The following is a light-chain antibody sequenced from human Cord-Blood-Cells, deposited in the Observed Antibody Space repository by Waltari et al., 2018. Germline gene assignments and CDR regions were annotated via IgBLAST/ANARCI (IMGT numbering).Light chain of an antibody. CDR3: SSYTSSSTL. J-gene: IGLJ2*01. V-gene: IGLV2-14*01. CDR1: SSDVGGYNY. Sequence: QSALTQPASVSGSPGQSITISCTGTSSDVGGYNYVSWYQQHPGKDPKLMIYGVSNRPSWVCKRFAGSTSGTTASLTVSGLQAEDEADYYCSSYTSSSTLVGGGTKLTVL. CDR2: GVS.